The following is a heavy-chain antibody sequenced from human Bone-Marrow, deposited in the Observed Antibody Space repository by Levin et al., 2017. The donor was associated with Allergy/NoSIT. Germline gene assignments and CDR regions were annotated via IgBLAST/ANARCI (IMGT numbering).Heavy chain of an antibody. D-gene: IGHD6-19*01. J-gene: IGHJ6*02. V-gene: IGHV3-11*01. CDR2: ISSGGTIT. CDR3: ARHGEWLVGDSYQYGMDV. CDR1: GFNFRDYY. Sequence: NPGGSLRLSCEVSGFNFRDYYMSWIRQAPGKGLEWVSFISSGGTITYYADSVKGRFTISRDNAKNSVFLQMNSLRADDTAVYYCARHGEWLVGDSYQYGMDVWGQGTTVTVSS.